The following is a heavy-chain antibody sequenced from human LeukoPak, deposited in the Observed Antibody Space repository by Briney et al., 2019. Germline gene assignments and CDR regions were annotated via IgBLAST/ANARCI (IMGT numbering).Heavy chain of an antibody. CDR1: GFTFSDYY. CDR2: IYSGGNT. J-gene: IGHJ4*02. Sequence: GGSLRLSCAASGFTFSDYYMSWIRQAPGKGLEWVSIIYSGGNTYYADSVKGRFTISRDNSKNTLYLQMNRLRPEDTAVYYCARGTVTAPDYWGQGTPVTVSS. D-gene: IGHD2-21*02. V-gene: IGHV3-53*01. CDR3: ARGTVTAPDY.